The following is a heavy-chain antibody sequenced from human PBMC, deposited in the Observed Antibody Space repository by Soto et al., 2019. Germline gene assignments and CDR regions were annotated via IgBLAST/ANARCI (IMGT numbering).Heavy chain of an antibody. D-gene: IGHD2-21*02. CDR2: IYYSGRT. J-gene: IGHJ4*02. V-gene: IGHV4-39*01. Sequence: SETLSLTCIVSCESISSSSYYWGWLRQPPGKGLEWIGSIYYSGRTYYTPSFKSRVTISIDTSKNQFSLKLSSVTATDTAVYYCARQRTTVVTQAYFDHWGQGALVTVSS. CDR3: ARQRTTVVTQAYFDH. CDR1: CESISSSSYY.